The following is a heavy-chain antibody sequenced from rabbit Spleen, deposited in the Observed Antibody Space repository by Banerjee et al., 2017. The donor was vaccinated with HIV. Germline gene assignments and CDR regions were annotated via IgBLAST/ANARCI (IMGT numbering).Heavy chain of an antibody. CDR3: ARDASGSGFYTFNL. CDR1: GVSFSISSY. V-gene: IGHV1S40*01. Sequence: QSLEESGGGLVQPGASLTLTCTASGVSFSISSYMCWVRQAPGKGLEWIACIDSGSSGFTYFATWAKGRFTISKASSTTVTLQMTRLTAADTATYFCARDASGSGFYTFNLWGPGTLVTVS. CDR2: IDSGSSGFT. J-gene: IGHJ4*01. D-gene: IGHD1-1*01.